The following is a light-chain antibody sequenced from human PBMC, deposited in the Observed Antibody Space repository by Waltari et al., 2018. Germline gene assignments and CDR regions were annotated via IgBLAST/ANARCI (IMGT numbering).Light chain of an antibody. CDR2: VNTDGSH. J-gene: IGLJ3*02. CDR3: QTGGHGTWV. CDR1: SAPSNNA. Sequence: QLVLTQSPSASASLGASVKLACTLSSAPSNNAIAWLQQRPEKGTRYCLKVNTDGSHDRGDDVPERCSGSSSGAERYLTIASLQSEDEADNFCQTGGHGTWVFGGGTKLTVL. V-gene: IGLV4-69*01.